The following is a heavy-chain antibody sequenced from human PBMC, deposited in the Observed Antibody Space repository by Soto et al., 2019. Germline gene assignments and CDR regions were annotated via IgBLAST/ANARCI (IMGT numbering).Heavy chain of an antibody. Sequence: ASVKVSCKASGYSFTSYDMHWVRQAPGQGLEWMGIINPSGGRTVYALKFQGRVTMTRDTSTSTLYMELSGLRSEDTAVYYGGREGVAETGEIEYWGQGTLVTVSS. D-gene: IGHD7-27*01. J-gene: IGHJ4*02. CDR1: GYSFTSYD. CDR3: GREGVAETGEIEY. CDR2: INPSGGRT. V-gene: IGHV1-46*01.